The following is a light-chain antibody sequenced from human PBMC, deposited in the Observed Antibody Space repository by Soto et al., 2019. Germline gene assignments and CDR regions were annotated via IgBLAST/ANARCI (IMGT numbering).Light chain of an antibody. Sequence: QSVLTQPVSVSGSPGQSVTVSCSGTNSDVGAYNYVSWFQHHPGKAPKLIIYDVNNRPSGVSNRFSGSKSGTTASLTISGLQADDEGDSYCNSYTTDSTWVFGGGTKVTVL. CDR3: NSYTTDSTWV. CDR1: NSDVGAYNY. CDR2: DVN. V-gene: IGLV2-14*03. J-gene: IGLJ3*02.